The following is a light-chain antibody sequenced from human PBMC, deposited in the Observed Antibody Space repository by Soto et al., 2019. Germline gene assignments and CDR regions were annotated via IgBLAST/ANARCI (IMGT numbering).Light chain of an antibody. Sequence: QSVLTQPASVSGSPGQSIAISCTGTRSDVGGNNYVSWYQQHPGKAPKLMVYDVNDRPSGVFDRFSGSKSGNTASLTISGLQAEDEADYYCSSYTSSSTYVFGTGTKVTVL. CDR2: DVN. J-gene: IGLJ1*01. V-gene: IGLV2-14*01. CDR1: RSDVGGNNY. CDR3: SSYTSSSTYV.